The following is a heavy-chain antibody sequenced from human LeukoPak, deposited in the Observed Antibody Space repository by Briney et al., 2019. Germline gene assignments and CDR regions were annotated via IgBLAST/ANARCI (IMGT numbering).Heavy chain of an antibody. D-gene: IGHD3-22*01. CDR3: ARAPFYFDSSCWD. Sequence: GWMSPNIGNTGYAQKFQGRVTMTRNTSINTAYMELSSLKSEDTAVYYCARAPFYFDSSCWDWGQGTLVTVSS. CDR2: MSPNIGNT. J-gene: IGHJ4*02. V-gene: IGHV1-8*01.